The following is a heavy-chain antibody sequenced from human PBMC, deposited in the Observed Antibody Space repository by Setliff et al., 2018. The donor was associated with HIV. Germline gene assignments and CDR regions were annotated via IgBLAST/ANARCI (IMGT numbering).Heavy chain of an antibody. CDR2: ISGYNGNT. Sequence: ASVQVSCKASGYSFFSYSITWVRQAPGQGLEWMGWISGYNGNTKYVQKLQGRVTMTTDTSTSTVYMELRSLRSDDTAVYYCARVPYRSAWFSGGHDAFDVWGQGTMVTVSS. D-gene: IGHD6-19*01. CDR3: ARVPYRSAWFSGGHDAFDV. V-gene: IGHV1-18*01. CDR1: GYSFFSYS. J-gene: IGHJ3*01.